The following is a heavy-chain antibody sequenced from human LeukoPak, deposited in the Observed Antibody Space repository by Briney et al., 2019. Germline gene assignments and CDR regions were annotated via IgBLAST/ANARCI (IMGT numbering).Heavy chain of an antibody. CDR1: GGSISSYY. Sequence: SETLSLTCTVSGGSISSYYWSWIRQPPGKGLEWIGYIYYSGSTNYNPSLKSRVTISVETSKNQFSLKLSSVAAADTAVYYCARDGGRYCSSTSCYYFDYWGQGTLVTVSS. CDR2: IYYSGST. D-gene: IGHD2-2*01. V-gene: IGHV4-59*01. J-gene: IGHJ4*02. CDR3: ARDGGRYCSSTSCYYFDY.